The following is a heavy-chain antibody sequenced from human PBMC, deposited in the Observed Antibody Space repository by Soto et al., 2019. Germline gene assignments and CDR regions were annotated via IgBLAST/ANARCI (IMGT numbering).Heavy chain of an antibody. V-gene: IGHV3-53*04. D-gene: IGHD3-22*01. J-gene: IGHJ6*03. CDR3: ARARLPWKWLLAHYYMDV. CDR1: GFTVSSNY. Sequence: EVQLLESGGGLVQPGGSLRLSCAASGFTVSSNYMSWVRQAPGKGLEWVSVIYSGGSTYYADAVKNGFTITRHNSKNTLYLQMNRLRAEDTAVYYCARARLPWKWLLAHYYMDVWGKGTTVTVSS. CDR2: IYSGGST.